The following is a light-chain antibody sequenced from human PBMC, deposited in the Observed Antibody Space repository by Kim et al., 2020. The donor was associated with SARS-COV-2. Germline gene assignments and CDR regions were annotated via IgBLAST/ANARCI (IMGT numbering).Light chain of an antibody. CDR1: SSEVGNYNH. V-gene: IGLV2-23*02. CDR3: CSYAGSSTFV. CDR2: EVN. J-gene: IGLJ3*02. Sequence: GQSITISCSGTSSEVGNYNHVSWYQQHPGKAPKLMIYEVNQRPSGVSNRFSGSKSGNTASLTISGLQAEDEADYYCCSYAGSSTFVFGGGTQLTVL.